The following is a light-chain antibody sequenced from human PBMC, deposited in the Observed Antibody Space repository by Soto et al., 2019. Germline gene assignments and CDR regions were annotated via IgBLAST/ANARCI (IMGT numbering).Light chain of an antibody. J-gene: IGLJ2*01. CDR1: SGHSSYT. Sequence: QLVLTQSPSASASLGASVKLTCTLNSGHSSYTIAWHQQQPEKGPRYLMTLNSDGSHRKGDGIPARFSGSSSGAERYLTISSLQSEDEADYYCQTWGSDIHVVFGGGTQLTVL. CDR2: LNSDGSH. V-gene: IGLV4-69*01. CDR3: QTWGSDIHVV.